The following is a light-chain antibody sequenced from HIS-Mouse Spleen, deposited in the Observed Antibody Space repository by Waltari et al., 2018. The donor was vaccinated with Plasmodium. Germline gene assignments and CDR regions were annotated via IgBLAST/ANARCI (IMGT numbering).Light chain of an antibody. V-gene: IGKV1-39*01. CDR3: QQYNNWSFT. CDR1: KSISSY. J-gene: IGKJ3*01. CDR2: AAS. Sequence: DIQMTQSPSSLSASVGDRVTITCRASKSISSYLNWYQQKPGKAPKLLIYAASSLQSGVPSRFSGSGSGTDFTLTISSLQPEDFAVYYCQQYNNWSFTFGPGTKVDIK.